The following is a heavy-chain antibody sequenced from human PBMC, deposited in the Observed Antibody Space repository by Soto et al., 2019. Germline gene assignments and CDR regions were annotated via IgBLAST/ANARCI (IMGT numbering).Heavy chain of an antibody. CDR2: LSDAGGDT. J-gene: IGHJ6*02. CDR1: GFTFSFYA. CDR3: AKDRSRTVIKKIGSPYYYYYGMDV. V-gene: IGHV3-23*01. Sequence: EVQLLESGGHLVQPGGSLRLSCAASGFTFSFYAMSWVRQAPGKGLEWVSTLSDAGGDTYYADSVKGRFTISRDNSKNTLYLQMNSLRAEDTAVYYCAKDRSRTVIKKIGSPYYYYYGMDVWGQGTTVTVSS. D-gene: IGHD4-17*01.